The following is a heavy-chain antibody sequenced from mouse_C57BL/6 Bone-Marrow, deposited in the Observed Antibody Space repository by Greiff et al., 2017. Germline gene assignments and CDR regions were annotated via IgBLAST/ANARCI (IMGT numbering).Heavy chain of an antibody. Sequence: VQLQQSGAELVMPGASVKLSCTASGFNIKDDYMHWVKQRPEQGLEWIGWIDPENGDTEYASKFQGKATITADTSSNTAYLQLSSLTSEDTAVYYCTRYYYGSRVYAMDYWGQGTTLTVSS. CDR1: GFNIKDDY. J-gene: IGHJ2*01. CDR2: IDPENGDT. D-gene: IGHD1-1*01. CDR3: TRYYYGSRVYAMDY. V-gene: IGHV14-4*01.